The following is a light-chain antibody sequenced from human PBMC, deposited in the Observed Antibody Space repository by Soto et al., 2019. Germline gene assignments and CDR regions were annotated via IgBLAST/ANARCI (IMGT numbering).Light chain of an antibody. CDR2: GAS. CDR3: QQYGSSPRGFT. Sequence: EIVLTQSPGTLSLSPGERATLSCRASQSVSSSYLAWYQQKPGQAPRLLIYGASSRATGIPVRFSGSGSGTDFTLTISRLEPEDFAVYYCQQYGSSPRGFTFGPGTKVDIK. J-gene: IGKJ3*01. CDR1: QSVSSSY. V-gene: IGKV3-20*01.